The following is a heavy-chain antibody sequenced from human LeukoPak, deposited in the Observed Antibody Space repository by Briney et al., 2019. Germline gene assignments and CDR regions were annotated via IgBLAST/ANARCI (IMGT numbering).Heavy chain of an antibody. Sequence: GGSLRLSCAVSGFTFSHYTMSWVRQAPGKGLEWVSGISGGGGTYYADSVQGRFTISRDNSKNTLYLQMNSLRGEDMAVYYCAKAVRSATNFDDWGQGTLVTVSS. CDR3: AKAVRSATNFDD. V-gene: IGHV3-23*01. CDR2: ISGGGGT. D-gene: IGHD6-19*01. CDR1: GFTFSHYT. J-gene: IGHJ4*02.